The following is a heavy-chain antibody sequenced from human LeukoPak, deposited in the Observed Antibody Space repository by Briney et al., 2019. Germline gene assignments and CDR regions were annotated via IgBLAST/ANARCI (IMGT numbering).Heavy chain of an antibody. V-gene: IGHV3-48*03. CDR3: ARDPDGTGPSDYFDY. J-gene: IGHJ4*02. CDR1: GFTFSTYE. D-gene: IGHD1-1*01. CDR2: ISTSGTTI. Sequence: GGSLRLSCAASGFTFSTYEMHWVRQAPGKGLEWVSYISTSGTTIYYADSVKGRFTISRDNAKNSLHLQMNSLRAEDTAVYYCARDPDGTGPSDYFDYWGREPWSPSPQ.